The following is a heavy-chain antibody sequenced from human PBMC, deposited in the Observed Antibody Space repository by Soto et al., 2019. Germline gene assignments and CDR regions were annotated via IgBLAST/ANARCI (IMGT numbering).Heavy chain of an antibody. J-gene: IGHJ6*02. CDR2: ISWNSDTI. CDR3: AKDRIVGSGQDYAVDV. CDR1: GFTFDEYA. V-gene: IGHV3-9*01. Sequence: SLRLSCAGSGFTFDEYAMYWVRQAPGKGLEWVSGISWNSDTIGYADSVKGRFSISRDNAKNSLFLQMNSLRVEDTAVYYCAKDRIVGSGQDYAVDVWGQGTTVTVSS. D-gene: IGHD3-3*01.